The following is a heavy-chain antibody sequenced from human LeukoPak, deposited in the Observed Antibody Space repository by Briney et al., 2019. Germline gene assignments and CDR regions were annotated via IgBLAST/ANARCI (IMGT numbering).Heavy chain of an antibody. CDR1: GFTVSNNY. Sequence: PGVSLRLSCAASGFTVSNNYMNWVRQAPGKGLEWVSVMYSGGTTYYADSVKGRFSISRDKSKNTVFLQMSSLKAEDTAVYYCASPSSGQSFDIWGQGTTVTVSS. CDR3: ASPSSGQSFDI. D-gene: IGHD3-22*01. CDR2: MYSGGTT. V-gene: IGHV3-53*01. J-gene: IGHJ3*02.